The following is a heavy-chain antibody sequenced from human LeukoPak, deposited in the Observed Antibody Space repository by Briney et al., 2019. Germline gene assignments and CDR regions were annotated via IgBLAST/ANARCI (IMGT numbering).Heavy chain of an antibody. CDR3: AKVWTAYSDDYFDY. Sequence: GGSLRLSCAASGFTFSSYAMSWVRQAPGKGLECVSSISGSGGSTNHADSVKGRFTISRDNSKNTLYLQMDSLRAEDTAVYYCAKVWTAYSDDYFDYWGQGTLVTVSS. D-gene: IGHD3/OR15-3a*01. CDR1: GFTFSSYA. CDR2: ISGSGGST. V-gene: IGHV3-23*01. J-gene: IGHJ4*02.